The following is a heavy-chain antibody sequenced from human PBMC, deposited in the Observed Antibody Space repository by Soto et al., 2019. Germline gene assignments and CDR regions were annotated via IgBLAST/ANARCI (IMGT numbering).Heavy chain of an antibody. CDR2: INHSGST. CDR1: GGSISSGNW. V-gene: IGHV4-4*02. CDR3: ARAAFEYYDSSGYRDLYYFDY. Sequence: SETLSLTCAVSGGSISSGNWWSWVRQPPGKGLEWIGEINHSGSTNYNPSLKSRVTISVDTSKNQFSLKLSSVTAADTAVYYCARAAFEYYDSSGYRDLYYFDYWGQGTLVTVSS. J-gene: IGHJ4*02. D-gene: IGHD3-22*01.